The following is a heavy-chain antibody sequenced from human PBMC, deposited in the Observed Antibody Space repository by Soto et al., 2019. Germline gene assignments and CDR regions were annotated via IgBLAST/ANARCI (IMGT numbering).Heavy chain of an antibody. CDR3: GRDDYFYGAGEFDF. J-gene: IGHJ4*02. CDR1: GFTFSSYW. D-gene: IGHD3-10*01. V-gene: IGHV3-74*01. Sequence: EVQLVESGGGLVQPGGSLRLSCAASGFTFSSYWMHWVRQAPGKGLVWVSRINSDGSSTSYADSVKGRFTISRDNAKKTLYLQMNRSRAEDTAVYYCGRDDYFYGAGEFDFWGQGSLVTVSS. CDR2: INSDGSST.